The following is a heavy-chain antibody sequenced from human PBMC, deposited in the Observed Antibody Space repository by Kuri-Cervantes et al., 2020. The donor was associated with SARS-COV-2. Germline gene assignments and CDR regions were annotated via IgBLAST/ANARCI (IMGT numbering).Heavy chain of an antibody. D-gene: IGHD2-2*01. V-gene: IGHV4-38-2*01. Sequence: SETLSLTCAVSGYSISSGYYWGWIRQPPGKGLEWIGSIYHSGSTYCNPSLKSRVTISVDTSKNQFSLKLSSVTAADTAVYYCARGGAGYCSSTSCYLAFDIWGQGTMVTVSS. CDR1: GYSISSGYY. J-gene: IGHJ3*02. CDR2: IYHSGST. CDR3: ARGGAGYCSSTSCYLAFDI.